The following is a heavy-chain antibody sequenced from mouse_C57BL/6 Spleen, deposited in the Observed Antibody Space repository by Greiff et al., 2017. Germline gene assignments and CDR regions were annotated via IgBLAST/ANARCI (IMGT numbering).Heavy chain of an antibody. CDR2: IDPNSGGT. CDR1: GYTFTSYW. CDR3: AREYYGSSLYYYAMDY. V-gene: IGHV1-72*01. Sequence: QVQLQQSGAELVKPGASVKLSCKASGYTFTSYWMHWVKQRPGRGLEWIGRIDPNSGGTKYNEKFKSKATLTVDKPSSTAYMQLSSLTSEGSAVYYCAREYYGSSLYYYAMDYWGQGTSVTVSS. D-gene: IGHD1-1*01. J-gene: IGHJ4*01.